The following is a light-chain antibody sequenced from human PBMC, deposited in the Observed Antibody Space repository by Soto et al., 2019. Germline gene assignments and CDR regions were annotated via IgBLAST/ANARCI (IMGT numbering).Light chain of an antibody. CDR2: GAS. CDR1: QSVSTSY. V-gene: IGKV3-20*01. J-gene: IGKJ4*01. Sequence: ENVLTQSPGTLSLSPGERATLSCRAGQSVSTSYLAWYQQKGGQPPRLLIYGASSRATGIPDRFSGSGSGKDFTLTISRLEPEDSAVYYCQQYGSFPLTFGGGTKVEI. CDR3: QQYGSFPLT.